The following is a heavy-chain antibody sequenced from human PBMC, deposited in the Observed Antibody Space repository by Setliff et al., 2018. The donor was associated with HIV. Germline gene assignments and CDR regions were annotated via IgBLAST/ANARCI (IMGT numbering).Heavy chain of an antibody. V-gene: IGHV3-23*01. Sequence: GGSLRLSCAASGFTFSSYAMAWVRQAPGKGLEWVSAISGSGGSTYYADSVKGRFTISRDNSKNTLFLQMNSLRPEDTAVYYCARDCRVGWVFTYGMGVWGQGTLVTVSS. CDR1: GFTFSSYA. CDR3: ARDCRVGWVFTYGMGV. D-gene: IGHD6-13*01. CDR2: ISGSGGST. J-gene: IGHJ6*02.